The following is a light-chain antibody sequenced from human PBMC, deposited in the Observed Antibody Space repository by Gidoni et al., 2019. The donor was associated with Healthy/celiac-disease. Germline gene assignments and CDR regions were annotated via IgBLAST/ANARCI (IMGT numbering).Light chain of an antibody. CDR3: QQYNNWPPRYT. Sequence: IVLTQSPATLSVSPGERATLSCRASQSVSSNLAWYQQQPGQAPRLLIYGASTRATGIPARFSGSGSGTEFTLTISSLQSEDFAVYYCQQYNNWPPRYTFXQXTKLXIK. J-gene: IGKJ2*01. CDR2: GAS. V-gene: IGKV3-15*01. CDR1: QSVSSN.